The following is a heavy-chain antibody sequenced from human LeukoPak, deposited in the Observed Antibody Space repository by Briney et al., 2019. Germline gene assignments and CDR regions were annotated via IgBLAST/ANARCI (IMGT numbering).Heavy chain of an antibody. CDR1: GFTFDDYA. V-gene: IGHV3-9*01. D-gene: IGHD3-22*01. J-gene: IGHJ4*02. Sequence: GRSLRLSCAASGFTFDDYAMHWVRQAPGKGLEWVSGISWNSGSIDYADSVKGRFTISRDNAKNSLYLQMNSLRAEDTALYYCAKDSLYDSSGYTSDYWGQGTLVTVSS. CDR2: ISWNSGSI. CDR3: AKDSLYDSSGYTSDY.